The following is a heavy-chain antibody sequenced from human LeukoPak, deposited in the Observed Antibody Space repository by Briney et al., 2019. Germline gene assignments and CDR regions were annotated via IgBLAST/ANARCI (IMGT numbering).Heavy chain of an antibody. D-gene: IGHD6-6*01. CDR2: INPNSGGT. CDR3: ARDHIAARPVLGWFDP. V-gene: IGHV1-2*06. J-gene: IGHJ5*02. CDR1: GYTFTGYY. Sequence: ASVTVSCKASGYTFTGYYMHWVRQAPGQGLEWMGRINPNSGGTNYAQKFQGRVTMTRDTSISTAYMELSRLRSDDTAVYYCARDHIAARPVLGWFDPWGQGTLVTVSS.